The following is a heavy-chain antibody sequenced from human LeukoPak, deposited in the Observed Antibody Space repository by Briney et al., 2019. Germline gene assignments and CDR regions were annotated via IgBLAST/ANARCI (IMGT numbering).Heavy chain of an antibody. D-gene: IGHD6-13*01. CDR1: GGSISRFY. CDR2: IYYSGST. V-gene: IGHV4-59*08. Sequence: TSETLSLTCTVSGGSISRFYWSWIRQPPGKGLEWIGYIYYSGSTNYNPSLKSRVTISVDTSKKQLSLKLCSVTAADTAIYYCARSNDHYCSSKIISDYWGQGTLVTVSS. J-gene: IGHJ4*02. CDR3: ARSNDHYCSSKIISDY.